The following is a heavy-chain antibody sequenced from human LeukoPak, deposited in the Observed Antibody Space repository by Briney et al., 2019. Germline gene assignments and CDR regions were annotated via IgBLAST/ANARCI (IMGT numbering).Heavy chain of an antibody. Sequence: ASVKVSCKASGYTFTGYYMHWVRQAPGQGLEWMGIINPSGGGTSYAQKFQGRVTMTGDMSTSTVYMELSSLRSEDTAVYYCARDGVDSSGWRNPYYYYYMDVWGKGTTVTVSS. CDR2: INPSGGGT. J-gene: IGHJ6*03. CDR3: ARDGVDSSGWRNPYYYYYMDV. CDR1: GYTFTGYY. V-gene: IGHV1-46*01. D-gene: IGHD6-19*01.